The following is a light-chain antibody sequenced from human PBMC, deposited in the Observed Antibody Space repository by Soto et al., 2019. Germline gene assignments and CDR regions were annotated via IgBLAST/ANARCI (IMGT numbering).Light chain of an antibody. V-gene: IGLV2-14*01. CDR3: SSYTSSSTLV. J-gene: IGLJ3*02. Sequence: QSALTQPDSVSGSPGQSITISCTGTSSDVGGYNYVSWYQQHPGKVPKLMIYEVSNRPSGISNRFSGSKSGNTASLTISGLQPEDEADYYCSSYTSSSTLVFAGGTKLTVL. CDR2: EVS. CDR1: SSDVGGYNY.